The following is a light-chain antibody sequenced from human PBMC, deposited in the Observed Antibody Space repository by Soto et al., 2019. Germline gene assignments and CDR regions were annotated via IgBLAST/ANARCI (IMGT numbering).Light chain of an antibody. CDR2: DDS. CDR3: QVWDSSTDQPV. Sequence: SYALTQPPSVSVAPGQTARITCDGNNIGSESVHWYQQKPGQAPVLVVYDDSDRPSGIPERFSDSSSGNTATLTITRVEAGDEADFYCQVWDSSTDQPVFGTGTKLTVL. V-gene: IGLV3-21*02. J-gene: IGLJ1*01. CDR1: NIGSES.